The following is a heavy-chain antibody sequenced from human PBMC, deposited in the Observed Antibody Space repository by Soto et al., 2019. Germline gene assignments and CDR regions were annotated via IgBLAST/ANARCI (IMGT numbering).Heavy chain of an antibody. CDR1: GFTFSDYS. Sequence: PGGSLRLSCAASGFTFSDYSMNWVRQAPGKGLEWVSYISRSGSDIYYADSVKGRFTISRDNAKNSLFLQMNSLRAEDTAVYDCATVGYCSSSSCQTRYYYYGMDVWGQGTTVTVSS. CDR3: ATVGYCSSSSCQTRYYYYGMDV. D-gene: IGHD2-2*03. CDR2: ISRSGSDI. J-gene: IGHJ6*02. V-gene: IGHV3-11*01.